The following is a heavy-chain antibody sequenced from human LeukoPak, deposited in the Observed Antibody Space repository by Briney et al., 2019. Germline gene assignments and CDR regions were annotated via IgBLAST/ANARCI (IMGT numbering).Heavy chain of an antibody. CDR1: GGSFSGYY. J-gene: IGHJ6*03. Sequence: SETLSLTCAVYGGSFSGYYWSWIRQPPGKGLEWIGEINHSRSTNYNPSLKSRVTISVDTSKNQFSLKLSSVTAADTAVYYCARAPGLRRGVDYYYYYMDVWGKGTTVTVSS. V-gene: IGHV4-34*01. CDR3: ARAPGLRRGVDYYYYYMDV. CDR2: INHSRST. D-gene: IGHD4-17*01.